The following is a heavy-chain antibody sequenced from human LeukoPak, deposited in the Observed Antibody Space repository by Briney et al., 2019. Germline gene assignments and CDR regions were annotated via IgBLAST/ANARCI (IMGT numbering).Heavy chain of an antibody. Sequence: ASVKVSCKASGYTFTSYGISWVRQAPGQGLEWMGWISAYNGNTNYAQKLQGRVTMTTDTSTSTVYMELRSLRSDDTAVYYCARDRVVRGVINYYYYYMDVWGKGTTVTVSS. V-gene: IGHV1-18*01. CDR1: GYTFTSYG. CDR2: ISAYNGNT. D-gene: IGHD3-10*01. J-gene: IGHJ6*03. CDR3: ARDRVVRGVINYYYYYMDV.